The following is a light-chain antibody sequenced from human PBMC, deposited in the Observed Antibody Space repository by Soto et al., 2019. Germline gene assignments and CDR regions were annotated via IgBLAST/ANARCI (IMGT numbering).Light chain of an antibody. J-gene: IGKJ4*01. CDR3: QKYNSDPLT. V-gene: IGKV1-27*01. CDR1: QGISNY. Sequence: DIQMTQSPSSLSASVGDRVTITCRASQGISNYLAWYQQKPGKVPKLLIYAASTLHSGVPSRCSGSGSGIDFTLNISSLQPEDVATYDCQKYNSDPLTFGGGTKVEIK. CDR2: AAS.